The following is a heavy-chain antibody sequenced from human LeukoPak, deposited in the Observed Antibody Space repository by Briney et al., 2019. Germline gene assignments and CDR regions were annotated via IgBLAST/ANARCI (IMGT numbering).Heavy chain of an antibody. V-gene: IGHV3-7*01. J-gene: IGHJ4*02. CDR2: IKQDESEK. CDR3: ARDKIEGPTKLDY. CDR1: GFTFSGYW. Sequence: PGGSLRLSCAAPGFTFSGYWMSWVRQAPGKGLEWVANIKQDESEKYYVDSVKGRFTISRDNAKNSLYLQMNSLRAEDTAVYYCARDKIEGPTKLDYWGQGILVTVSS. D-gene: IGHD1-1*01.